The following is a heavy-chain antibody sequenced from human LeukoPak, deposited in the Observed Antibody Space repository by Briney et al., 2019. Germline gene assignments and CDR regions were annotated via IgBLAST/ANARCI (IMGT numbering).Heavy chain of an antibody. CDR3: AKGDGIAAAGYAY. V-gene: IGHV3-30*18. Sequence: GGSLRLSCAASGFTFSSYGMHWVRQAPGKALEWVAVISYDGSNKYYADSVKGRFTISRDNSKNTLYLQMNSLRAEDTAVYYCAKGDGIAAAGYAYWGQGTLVTVSS. CDR2: ISYDGSNK. CDR1: GFTFSSYG. J-gene: IGHJ4*02. D-gene: IGHD6-13*01.